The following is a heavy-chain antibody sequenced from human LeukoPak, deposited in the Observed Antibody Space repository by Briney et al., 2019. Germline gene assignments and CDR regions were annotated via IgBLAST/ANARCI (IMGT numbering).Heavy chain of an antibody. CDR2: ISGSGGST. Sequence: QPGGSLRLSCAASGFTFSSYAISWVRQAPGKGLEWVSAISGSGGSTYYADSVKGRFTISRDNSKNTLYLQMNSLRAEDTAVYYCAKSEDIAAAGSSDYWGQGTLVTVSS. J-gene: IGHJ4*02. CDR1: GFTFSSYA. D-gene: IGHD6-13*01. V-gene: IGHV3-23*01. CDR3: AKSEDIAAAGSSDY.